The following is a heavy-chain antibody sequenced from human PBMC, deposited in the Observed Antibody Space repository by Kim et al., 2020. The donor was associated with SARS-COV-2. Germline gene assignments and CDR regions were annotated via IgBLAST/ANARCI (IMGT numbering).Heavy chain of an antibody. J-gene: IGHJ4*02. CDR1: GFTFSDYY. CDR3: ARPHYYDILTGYTHYYLDY. D-gene: IGHD3-9*01. V-gene: IGHV3-11*01. Sequence: GGSLRLSCAASGFTFSDYYMSWIRQAPGKGLEWVSYISSSGSTIYYADSVKGRFTISRDNAKNSLYLQINSLRAEDTAVYYCARPHYYDILTGYTHYYLDYWGQGTLVTVSS. CDR2: ISSSGSTI.